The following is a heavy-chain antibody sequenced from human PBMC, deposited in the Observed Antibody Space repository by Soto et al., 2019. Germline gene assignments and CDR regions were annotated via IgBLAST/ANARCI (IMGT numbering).Heavy chain of an antibody. CDR2: ISASGGST. V-gene: IGHV3-23*01. CDR3: AKGGLTAPRYY. Sequence: EVLLLESGGGFVQPGGSLRLSCVASGFTFSSSAMGWVRQAPGKGLEWVSSISASGGSTPYAASVKGRFTISRDSSKNTVYLQMNSLRVEDTAVYYCAKGGLTAPRYYWGQGSLVTVSS. D-gene: IGHD3-16*01. J-gene: IGHJ4*02. CDR1: GFTFSSSA.